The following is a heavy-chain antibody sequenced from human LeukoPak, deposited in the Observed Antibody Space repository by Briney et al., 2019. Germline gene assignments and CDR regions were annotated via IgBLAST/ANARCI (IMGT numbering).Heavy chain of an antibody. CDR3: ARDSVELERRNWFDP. CDR2: INPSGRGA. Sequence: ASVKASCKASPYTFNKYYIHWVRQAPGQGLEWMGVINPSGRGASYAQRFQGRVTMTRDTSTSTVYMDLSSLTSDDTAVYYCARDSVELERRNWFDPWGQGTLVTVSS. V-gene: IGHV1-46*02. D-gene: IGHD1-1*01. CDR1: PYTFNKYY. J-gene: IGHJ5*02.